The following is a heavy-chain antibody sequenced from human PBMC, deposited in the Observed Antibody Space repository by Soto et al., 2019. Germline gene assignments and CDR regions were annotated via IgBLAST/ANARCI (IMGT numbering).Heavy chain of an antibody. CDR2: ISGSGGST. Sequence: GGSLRLSCAASGFTFSSYAMSWVRQAPGKGLEWVSAISGSGGSTYYADSVKGRFTISRDNSKNTLYLQMNSLRAEDTAVYYCAKDMVRGVIIPDAFDIWGQGTMVTVSS. V-gene: IGHV3-23*01. J-gene: IGHJ3*02. D-gene: IGHD3-10*01. CDR3: AKDMVRGVIIPDAFDI. CDR1: GFTFSSYA.